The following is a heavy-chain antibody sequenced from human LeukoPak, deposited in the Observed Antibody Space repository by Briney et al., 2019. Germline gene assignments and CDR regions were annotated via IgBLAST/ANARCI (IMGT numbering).Heavy chain of an antibody. CDR3: ARGQSGYCSSTSCYAFDI. CDR1: GGSISSYY. J-gene: IGHJ3*02. CDR2: IYYSGST. D-gene: IGHD2-2*03. Sequence: SETLSLTCTVSGGSISSYYWSWIRQPPGKGLEWIGYIYYSGSTNYNPSLKSRVTISEDTSKNQFSLKLSSVTAADTAVYYCARGQSGYCSSTSCYAFDIWGQGTMVTVSS. V-gene: IGHV4-59*01.